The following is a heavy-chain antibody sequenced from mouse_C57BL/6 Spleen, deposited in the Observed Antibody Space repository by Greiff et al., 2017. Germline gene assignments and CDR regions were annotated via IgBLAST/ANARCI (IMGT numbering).Heavy chain of an antibody. CDR2: ISSGSSTI. J-gene: IGHJ1*03. D-gene: IGHD1-1*01. CDR1: GFTFSDYG. Sequence: EVKLVESGGGLVKPGGSLKLSCAASGFTFSDYGMHWVRQAPEKGLEWVAYISSGSSTIYYADTVKGLFTISRDNAKNTLFLQMTSLRSEDTAMYYCARPYGSSYDWYFDVWGTGTTVTVSS. CDR3: ARPYGSSYDWYFDV. V-gene: IGHV5-17*01.